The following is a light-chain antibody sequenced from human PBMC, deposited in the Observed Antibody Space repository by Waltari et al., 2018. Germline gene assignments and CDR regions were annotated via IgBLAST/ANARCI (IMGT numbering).Light chain of an antibody. CDR1: NVESKS. CDR2: DDN. Sequence: SYVLTQPPSVSVAPGQPARITCGGTNVESKSVHWYQQKPGQAPVLVVYDDNDRPAGIPEQFSGSNSGNTATLTISRVEAGDEADYYCQVWDSTSDHYVFGTGTKVTVL. V-gene: IGLV3-21*02. CDR3: QVWDSTSDHYV. J-gene: IGLJ1*01.